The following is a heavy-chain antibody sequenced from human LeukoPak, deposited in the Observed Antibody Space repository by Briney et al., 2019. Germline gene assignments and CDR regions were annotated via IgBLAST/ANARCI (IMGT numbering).Heavy chain of an antibody. CDR1: GYTFTGYY. Sequence: WASVKVSCKASGYTFTGYYMHWVRQAPGQGLEWMGWINPIIGDTNYAQKFQGRVTMTRDTSISTAYMELSRLTSDDTAVYYCARLRIMHDAFDIWGQGTMVTVSS. J-gene: IGHJ3*02. D-gene: IGHD3-16*01. CDR2: INPIIGDT. CDR3: ARLRIMHDAFDI. V-gene: IGHV1-2*02.